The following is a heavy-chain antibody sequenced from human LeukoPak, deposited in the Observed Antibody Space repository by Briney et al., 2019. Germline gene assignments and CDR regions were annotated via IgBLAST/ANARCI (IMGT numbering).Heavy chain of an antibody. Sequence: PGGSPRLSCAASGFTFSSYSMNWVRQAPGKGLEWVSSISSSSSYIYYADSVKGRFTISRDNAKNSLYLQMNSLRAEDTAVYYCARVDYSIGWFDPWGQGTLVTVSS. V-gene: IGHV3-21*01. CDR2: ISSSSSYI. CDR1: GFTFSSYS. D-gene: IGHD4-11*01. CDR3: ARVDYSIGWFDP. J-gene: IGHJ5*02.